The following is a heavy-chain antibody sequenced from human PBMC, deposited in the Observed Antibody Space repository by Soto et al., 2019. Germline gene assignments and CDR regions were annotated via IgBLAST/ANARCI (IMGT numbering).Heavy chain of an antibody. J-gene: IGHJ4*02. CDR3: AKDRGDIVASYVDY. Sequence: EVQLVESGGGLVQPGRSLSLSCAASGFTFDDYAMHWVRQAPGKGLEWVSGISWNSGSIGYADSVKGRFTISRDNAKNSLYLQMNSLRAEDTALYYCAKDRGDIVASYVDYWGQGTLVTVSS. CDR2: ISWNSGSI. D-gene: IGHD2-15*01. CDR1: GFTFDDYA. V-gene: IGHV3-9*01.